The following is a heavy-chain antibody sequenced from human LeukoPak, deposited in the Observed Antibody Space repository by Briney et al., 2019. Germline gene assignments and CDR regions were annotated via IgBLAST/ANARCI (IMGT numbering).Heavy chain of an antibody. CDR3: AKGDITMVRGVSHMDV. D-gene: IGHD3-10*01. J-gene: IGHJ6*03. CDR1: GFTFSDYY. V-gene: IGHV3-11*01. CDR2: ISGSGRTI. Sequence: GGSLRLSCAASGFTFSDYYMSWIRQAPGKGLEWVSYISGSGRTIYYADSVKGRFTISRDNAKNSLYLQVNSLRAEDTALYYCAKGDITMVRGVSHMDVWGKGTTVTISS.